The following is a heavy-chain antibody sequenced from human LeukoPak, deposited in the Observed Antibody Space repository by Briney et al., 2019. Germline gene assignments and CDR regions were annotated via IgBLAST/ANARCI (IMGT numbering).Heavy chain of an antibody. Sequence: GGSLRLSCAASGFTFSSYSMNWVRQAPGKGLEWVSSISSSSSYIYYADSVKGRFTISRDNAKNSLYLQMNSLRAEDTAVYYCAKTAWWELAYFDYWGQGTLVTVSS. CDR1: GFTFSSYS. J-gene: IGHJ4*02. V-gene: IGHV3-21*04. D-gene: IGHD2-15*01. CDR3: AKTAWWELAYFDY. CDR2: ISSSSSYI.